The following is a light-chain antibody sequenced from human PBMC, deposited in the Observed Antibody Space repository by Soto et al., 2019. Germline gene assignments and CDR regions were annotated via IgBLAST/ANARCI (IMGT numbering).Light chain of an antibody. CDR1: QSISRW. CDR3: QQYNTYST. J-gene: IGKJ5*01. V-gene: IGKV1-5*01. Sequence: DIQMTQSPSTLSASVGDRVTITCRASQSISRWLTWYQQKPGKAPKLLIYEASSLESGVPSRFSGSGSGSEFNFTITGLQPDDFATYFCQQYNTYSTFGQGTRLEIK. CDR2: EAS.